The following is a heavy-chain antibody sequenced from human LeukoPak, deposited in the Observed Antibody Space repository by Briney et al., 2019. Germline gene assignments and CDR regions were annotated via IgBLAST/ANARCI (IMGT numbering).Heavy chain of an antibody. J-gene: IGHJ4*02. D-gene: IGHD3-10*01. CDR2: INQGGSEK. V-gene: IGHV3-7*01. CDR3: ARIGLYYSSRYYFDF. CDR1: GFIFSTNW. Sequence: PGGSLRLSCAASGFIFSTNWMSWFRQAPGEGLEWVANINQGGSEKYYVDSVKGRLTISRDNAKNSLYLQMNSLRAEDTAVYYCARIGLYYSSRYYFDFWGQGTLVTVSS.